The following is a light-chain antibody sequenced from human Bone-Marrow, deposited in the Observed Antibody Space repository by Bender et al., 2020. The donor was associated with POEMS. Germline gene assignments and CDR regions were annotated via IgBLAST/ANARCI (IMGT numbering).Light chain of an antibody. CDR2: EVN. V-gene: IGLV2-23*02. CDR1: SSDVGSYNL. Sequence: QSALTQPASVSGSPGQSITISCTGTSSDVGSYNLVSWYQQHPGKAPKLMLYEVNKRPSGVSTRFSGSKSGNTASLTISGLQAEEEADYYCCSYAGRSTVVFGGGTKLTVL. J-gene: IGLJ2*01. CDR3: CSYAGRSTVV.